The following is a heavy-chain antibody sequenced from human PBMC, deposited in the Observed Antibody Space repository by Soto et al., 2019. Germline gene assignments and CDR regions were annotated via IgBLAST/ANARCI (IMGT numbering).Heavy chain of an antibody. CDR3: ARHRHPRGTVGATSPLDP. Sequence: GSLRLSCAISGFSVSSNYLSWVRQAPGKGLEWVSVHYSGGSTYYADPVQGRFTISRDKSNNTLYLQMRRVRAEDTAVYFCARHRHPRGTVGATSPLDPWGQGTQVTVSS. J-gene: IGHJ5*02. CDR1: GFSVSSNY. CDR2: HYSGGST. D-gene: IGHD1-26*01. V-gene: IGHV3-53*01.